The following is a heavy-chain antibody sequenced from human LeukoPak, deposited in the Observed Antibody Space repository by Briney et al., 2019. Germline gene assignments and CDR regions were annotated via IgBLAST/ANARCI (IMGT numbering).Heavy chain of an antibody. CDR1: GYTFTSYD. CDR2: MNSNSGNT. V-gene: IGHV1-8*01. J-gene: IGHJ4*02. Sequence: ASVKVSCKASGYTFTSYDINWVRQATGQGLEWMGWMNSNSGNTGYAQKFQGRVTMTRNTSISTAYMELSSLRSEDTAVYYCARGPAMTTVTTGDYWGQGTLVTVSS. D-gene: IGHD4-17*01. CDR3: ARGPAMTTVTTGDY.